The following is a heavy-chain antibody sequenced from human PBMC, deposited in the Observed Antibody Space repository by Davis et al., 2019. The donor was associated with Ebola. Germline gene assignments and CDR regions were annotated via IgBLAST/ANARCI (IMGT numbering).Heavy chain of an antibody. CDR3: AIHMGSTGASPLNH. CDR2: ISYDGNNK. D-gene: IGHD7-27*01. J-gene: IGHJ5*02. Sequence: GESLKISCAASGFTFSSYGMHWVRQAPGKGLEWVALISYDGNNKFYADSMKGRFTISRDNSKNTLSLQMNSLRPEDTAVYYCAIHMGSTGASPLNHWGQGTLVTVSS. CDR1: GFTFSSYG. V-gene: IGHV3-30*03.